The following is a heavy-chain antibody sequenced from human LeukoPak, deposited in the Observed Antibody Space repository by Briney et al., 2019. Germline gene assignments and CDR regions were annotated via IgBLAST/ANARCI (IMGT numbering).Heavy chain of an antibody. CDR1: GYTFSGYY. CDR3: ARERVDSDDY. V-gene: IGHV1-2*02. CDR2: IKPNSGGT. J-gene: IGHJ4*02. D-gene: IGHD3-3*01. Sequence: ASVKVSCKASGYTFSGYYIHWVRQAPGQGLEWMGWIKPNSGGTNYVQKFQGRVTMTRDTSISTAYMELSRLRSDDTAVYYCARERVDSDDYWGQGTLVTVSS.